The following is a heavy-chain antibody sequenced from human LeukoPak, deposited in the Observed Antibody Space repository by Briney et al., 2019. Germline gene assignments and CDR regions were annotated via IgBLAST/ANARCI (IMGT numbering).Heavy chain of an antibody. Sequence: GGSLRLSCAASGFTFSSYWMSWVRQAPGKGLEWVANIKQDGSEKYYVDSVKGRFTISRDNAKNSLYLQMNSLRAEDTAVYYCASLQFGELFGGFDAFDIWGQGTMVTVSS. CDR2: IKQDGSEK. V-gene: IGHV3-7*01. CDR3: ASLQFGELFGGFDAFDI. D-gene: IGHD3-10*01. J-gene: IGHJ3*02. CDR1: GFTFSSYW.